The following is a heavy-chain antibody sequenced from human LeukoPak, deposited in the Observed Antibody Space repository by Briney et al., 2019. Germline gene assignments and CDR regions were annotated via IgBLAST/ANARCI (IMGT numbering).Heavy chain of an antibody. CDR2: INPNSGGT. J-gene: IGHJ3*02. Sequence: GASVKVSCKASGYTFTGYYMHWVRQAPGQGLEWMGWINPNSGGTNYAQKFQGRVTMTRDTSISTAYMELSRLRSDDTAVYYCAREYYYGSGDGNIWGQGTMVTVSS. CDR1: GYTFTGYY. V-gene: IGHV1-2*02. D-gene: IGHD3-10*01. CDR3: AREYYYGSGDGNI.